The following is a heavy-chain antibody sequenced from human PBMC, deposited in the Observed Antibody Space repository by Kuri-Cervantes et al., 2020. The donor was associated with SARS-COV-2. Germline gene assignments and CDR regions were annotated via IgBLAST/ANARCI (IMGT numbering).Heavy chain of an antibody. CDR2: ISYDGSNK. CDR3: ARTFMGYYYYMDV. J-gene: IGHJ6*03. Sequence: GGSLRLSCAASGFTFSSYAMHWVRQAPGKGLEWVAVISYDGSNKYYADSVKGRFTISRDNAKNSLYLQMNSLRAEDTAVYYCARTFMGYYYYMDVWGKGTTVPSP. V-gene: IGHV3-30-3*01. D-gene: IGHD3-3*02. CDR1: GFTFSSYA.